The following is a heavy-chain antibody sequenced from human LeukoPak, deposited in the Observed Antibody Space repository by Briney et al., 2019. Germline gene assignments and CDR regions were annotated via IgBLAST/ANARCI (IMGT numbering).Heavy chain of an antibody. Sequence: GSLRLSCAASGFTFSSYAMSWVRQAPGKGLEWVSAISGSGGSTYYADSVKGRFTISRDNSKNTLYLQMNSLRAEDTAVYYCARATNDCSSTSCYRSYYYYGMDVWGQGTTVTVSS. J-gene: IGHJ6*02. CDR2: ISGSGGST. V-gene: IGHV3-23*01. D-gene: IGHD2-2*02. CDR1: GFTFSSYA. CDR3: ARATNDCSSTSCYRSYYYYGMDV.